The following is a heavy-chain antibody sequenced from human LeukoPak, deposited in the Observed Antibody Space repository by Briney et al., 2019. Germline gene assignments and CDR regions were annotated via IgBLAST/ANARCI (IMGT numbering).Heavy chain of an antibody. V-gene: IGHV4-39*07. J-gene: IGHJ3*02. CDR2: IYYSGII. CDR3: ARSGPAAGRPDAFDI. D-gene: IGHD2-2*01. Sequence: PSETLSLTCTLSGGSISSSSFYWGWIRQPPGQELECIGTIYYSGIIYYNSSLKSRVTISVDTSKNQFSLKLSSVTAADTAVYFCARSGPAAGRPDAFDIWGQGTMVTVSS. CDR1: GGSISSSSFY.